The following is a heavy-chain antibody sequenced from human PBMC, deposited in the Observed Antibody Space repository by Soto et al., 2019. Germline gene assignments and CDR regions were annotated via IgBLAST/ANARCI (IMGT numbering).Heavy chain of an antibody. Sequence: QVQLVQSGAEVKKPGASVNVSCRPSGYTSNAYYIHWLRQAPGQGLEWMGWVDPNSGGTRDAQNFQGRVTMTRDTSTSTVYMELNWLLSDDTALYYRARDHYGPRDYWGQGTLVTVSS. V-gene: IGHV1-2*02. J-gene: IGHJ4*02. CDR1: GYTSNAYY. D-gene: IGHD3-10*01. CDR2: VDPNSGGT. CDR3: ARDHYGPRDY.